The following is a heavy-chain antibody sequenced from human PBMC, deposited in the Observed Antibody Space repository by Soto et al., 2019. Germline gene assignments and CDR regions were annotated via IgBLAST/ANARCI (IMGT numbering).Heavy chain of an antibody. CDR3: ARERQWRNWFDP. CDR1: GFTFSNYS. V-gene: IGHV3-48*01. D-gene: IGHD6-19*01. J-gene: IGHJ5*02. Sequence: EVQLVESGGGLVQPGGSLRLSCAASGFTFSNYSMNWVRQAPGKGLEWVSYISSDSTIYYADSVKGRFTISRDNAKNSLYLQMNSLRAEDTAVYYCARERQWRNWFDPWGQGTLVTVSS. CDR2: ISSDSTI.